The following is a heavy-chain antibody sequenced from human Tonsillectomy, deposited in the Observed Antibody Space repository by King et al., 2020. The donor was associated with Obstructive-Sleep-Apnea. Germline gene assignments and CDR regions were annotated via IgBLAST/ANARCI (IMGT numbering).Heavy chain of an antibody. CDR1: GGSFSDYY. J-gene: IGHJ5*02. V-gene: IGHV4-34*01. CDR3: ARGSGAAAVNWFDP. CDR2: INHSGST. D-gene: IGHD6-13*01. Sequence: VQLQQWGAGLLKPSETLSLTCAVFGGSFSDYYWSWIRQPPGRGLEWIGEINHSGSTNYNPSLTSRVTISGDTSKNQFSLELTSVTAADTAVYYCARGSGAAAVNWFDPWGQGTLVTVSS.